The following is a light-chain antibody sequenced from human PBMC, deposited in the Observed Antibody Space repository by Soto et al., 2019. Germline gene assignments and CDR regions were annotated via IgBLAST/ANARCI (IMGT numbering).Light chain of an antibody. CDR3: TSYTITTTLVL. V-gene: IGLV2-14*01. CDR1: RTDIGGYNY. J-gene: IGLJ3*02. Sequence: QSALTQPASVSGSPGQSITISCTGTRTDIGGYNYVSWYQHHPGKAPKLIIYEVTNRPSGVSNRFSGSKSGNTASLTISGLQAEDEADYYCTSYTITTTLVLFGGGTKVTVL. CDR2: EVT.